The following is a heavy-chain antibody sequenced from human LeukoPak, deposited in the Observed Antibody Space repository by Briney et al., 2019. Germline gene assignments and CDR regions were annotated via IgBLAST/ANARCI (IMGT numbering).Heavy chain of an antibody. J-gene: IGHJ4*02. CDR1: GFTFSDYY. CDR3: ARGDYYGSGSYYKFDY. Sequence: KPGGSLRLSCAASGFTFSDYYMSWIRQAPGKGLEWVSYISSSSSYTNYADSVKGRFIISRDNAKNSLYLQMNSLRAEDTAVYYCARGDYYGSGSYYKFDYWGQGTLVTVSS. V-gene: IGHV3-11*06. D-gene: IGHD3-10*01. CDR2: ISSSSSYT.